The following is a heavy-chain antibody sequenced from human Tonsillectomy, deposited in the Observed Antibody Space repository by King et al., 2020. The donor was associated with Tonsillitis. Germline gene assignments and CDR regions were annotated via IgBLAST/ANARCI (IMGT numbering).Heavy chain of an antibody. V-gene: IGHV4-34*01. J-gene: IGHJ4*02. CDR2: INHSGST. CDR3: AREKIAAGYFDY. Sequence: QVQLQQWGAGLLKPSETLSLTCAVYGGSFSGYYWSWTRQPPGKGLEWIGEINHSGSTNYNPSLKSRVTVSVDTSKNQFSLKLSSVTAADTAVYYCAREKIAAGYFDYWGQGTLVTVSS. D-gene: IGHD6-13*01. CDR1: GGSFSGYY.